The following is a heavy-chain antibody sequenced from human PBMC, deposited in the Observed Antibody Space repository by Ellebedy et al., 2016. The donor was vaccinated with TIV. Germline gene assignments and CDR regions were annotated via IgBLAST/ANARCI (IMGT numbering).Heavy chain of an antibody. CDR1: GFTFSSYA. V-gene: IGHV3-23*01. J-gene: IGHJ4*02. Sequence: GGSLRLSXAASGFTFSSYAMSWVRQAPGKGLEWVSAISGSGGSTYYADSVKGRFTISRDNSKNTLYLQMNSLRAEDTAVYYCARVRGRWLQSGYFDYWGQGTLVTVSS. CDR3: ARVRGRWLQSGYFDY. CDR2: ISGSGGST. D-gene: IGHD5-24*01.